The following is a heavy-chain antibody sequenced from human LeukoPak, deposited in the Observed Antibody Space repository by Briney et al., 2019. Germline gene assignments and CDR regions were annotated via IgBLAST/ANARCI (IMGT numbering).Heavy chain of an antibody. CDR1: GYTFTSYG. J-gene: IGHJ6*03. CDR2: ISAYNGNT. Sequence: GASVKVSCKASGYTFTSYGISWVRQAPGHGLEWMGWISAYNGNTNYAQKLQGRVTMTTDTSTRTAYMEMRSLRSDDTAVYYCARDSYYDSSGYYYYYYYYMDVWGKGTTVTVSS. V-gene: IGHV1-18*01. D-gene: IGHD3-22*01. CDR3: ARDSYYDSSGYYYYYYYYMDV.